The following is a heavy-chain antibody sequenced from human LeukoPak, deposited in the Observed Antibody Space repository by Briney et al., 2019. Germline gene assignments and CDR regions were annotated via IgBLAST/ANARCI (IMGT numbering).Heavy chain of an antibody. CDR1: EGTFSSYA. V-gene: IGHV1-69*13. J-gene: IGHJ5*02. CDR2: IIPIFGTA. CDR3: ARNRDGYNYFWFDP. D-gene: IGHD5-24*01. Sequence: SVKVSCKASEGTFSSYAISWVRQAPGQGLEWMGGIIPIFGTANYAQKFQGRVTITADESTSTAYMELSSLRSEDTAVYYCARNRDGYNYFWFDPWGQGTLVTVSS.